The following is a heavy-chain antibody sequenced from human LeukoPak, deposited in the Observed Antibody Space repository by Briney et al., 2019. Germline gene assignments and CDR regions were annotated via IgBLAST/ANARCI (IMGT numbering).Heavy chain of an antibody. V-gene: IGHV3-23*01. J-gene: IGHJ6*02. CDR3: AKNSYDYYYYAMDV. CDR2: ISGSGGST. D-gene: IGHD5-18*01. Sequence: GGSLRLSCAASGFTFSNYAMTWVRQAPGKGLEWVSVISGSGGSTYYADSVKGRVTISRDTSKSTLYLEMSSLRAEDTAIYYCAKNSYDYYYYAMDVWGQRTTATVSS. CDR1: GFTFSNYA.